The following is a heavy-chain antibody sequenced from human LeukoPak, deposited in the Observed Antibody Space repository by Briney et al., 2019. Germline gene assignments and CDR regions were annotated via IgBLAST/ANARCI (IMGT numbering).Heavy chain of an antibody. Sequence: GASVKVSCKASGYTFTGYYMHWVRQAPGQGLEWMGWINPNSGGTNYAQKFQGRVTMTRDTSISTAYMELSRLRSDDTAVYYCASTGKWGSSWYGWFYYMDVWGKGTTVTVPS. V-gene: IGHV1-2*02. CDR2: INPNSGGT. J-gene: IGHJ6*03. D-gene: IGHD6-13*01. CDR1: GYTFTGYY. CDR3: ASTGKWGSSWYGWFYYMDV.